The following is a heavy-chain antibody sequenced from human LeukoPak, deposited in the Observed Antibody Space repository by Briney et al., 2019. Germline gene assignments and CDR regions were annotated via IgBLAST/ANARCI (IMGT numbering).Heavy chain of an antibody. Sequence: GRSLRLSCAASGFTFSSYGMHWVRQAPGKGLEWVAVISYDGNNKYYADSVKGRFTISRDNSKNTLYVQMNSLRTEDTAVYYCARDRADWDLDYWGQGTLVTVSS. J-gene: IGHJ4*02. V-gene: IGHV3-30*03. CDR3: ARDRADWDLDY. D-gene: IGHD3/OR15-3a*01. CDR2: ISYDGNNK. CDR1: GFTFSSYG.